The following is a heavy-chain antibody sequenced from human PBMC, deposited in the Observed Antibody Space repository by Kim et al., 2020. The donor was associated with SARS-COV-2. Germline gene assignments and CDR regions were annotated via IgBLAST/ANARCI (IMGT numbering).Heavy chain of an antibody. CDR2: IFTSGST. V-gene: IGHV4-4*07. J-gene: IGHJ5*02. D-gene: IGHD3-22*01. CDR3: VRHPRFNYYDSSGYYAGGHWFDP. Sequence: SETLSLTCTVSGGSISSSYWSWIRQPAGKELEWIGRIFTSGSTNYNPSLKSRVTMSLDTSKNQFSLKLTSVTAADTAVYYCVRHPRFNYYDSSGYYAGGHWFDPWGQGTLVTVSS. CDR1: GGSISSSY.